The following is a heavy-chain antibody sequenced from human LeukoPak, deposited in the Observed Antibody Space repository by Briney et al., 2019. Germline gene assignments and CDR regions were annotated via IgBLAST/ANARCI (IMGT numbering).Heavy chain of an antibody. CDR3: ATEHYSSSSYDY. Sequence: SETLSLTCTVSGGSISSYYWSWIRQPPGKGLEWIGYIYYSGSTNCNPSLKSRVTISVDTSKNQFSLKLSSVTAADTAVYYCATEHYSSSSYDYWGQGTLVTVSS. J-gene: IGHJ4*02. CDR2: IYYSGST. CDR1: GGSISSYY. D-gene: IGHD6-6*01. V-gene: IGHV4-59*01.